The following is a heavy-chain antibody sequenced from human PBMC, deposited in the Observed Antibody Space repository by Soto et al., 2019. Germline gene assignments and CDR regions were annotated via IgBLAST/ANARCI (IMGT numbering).Heavy chain of an antibody. V-gene: IGHV4-30-4*01. J-gene: IGHJ3*02. CDR1: GGSISSGDYY. CDR2: IYYSGST. Sequence: QVQLQESGPGLVKPSQTLSLTCTVSGGSISSGDYYWSWIRQPPGKGLEWIGYIYYSGSTYYNPSLKSRVTISVDTSKNQFSLKLSSVTAADTAVYYCARDQYKIVVVNGWAFDIWGQGTMVTVSS. CDR3: ARDQYKIVVVNGWAFDI. D-gene: IGHD2-21*01.